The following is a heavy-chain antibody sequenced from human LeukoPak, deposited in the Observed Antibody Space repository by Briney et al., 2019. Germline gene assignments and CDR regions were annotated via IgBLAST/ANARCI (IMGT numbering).Heavy chain of an antibody. V-gene: IGHV1-2*02. Sequence: ASVKVSCKASGYTFTGYYMHWVRQAPGQGLEWMGGNNPNSGGTNYAQKFQGRVTMTRDTSISTAYMELSRLRSDDTAVYYCARARTPGIAADPFDYWGQGTLVTVSS. CDR3: ARARTPGIAADPFDY. J-gene: IGHJ4*02. CDR1: GYTFTGYY. CDR2: NNPNSGGT. D-gene: IGHD6-13*01.